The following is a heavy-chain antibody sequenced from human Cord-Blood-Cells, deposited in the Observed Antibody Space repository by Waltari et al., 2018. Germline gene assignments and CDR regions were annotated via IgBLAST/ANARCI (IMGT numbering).Heavy chain of an antibody. J-gene: IGHJ4*02. V-gene: IGHV3-9*01. CDR2: ISWNSGII. CDR3: AKDIGGDIVLMVYAY. Sequence: EVQLVESGGGLVQPGRSLRLSCAASGFTFDDYAMHWVRQAPGKGLEWVSGISWNSGIIGYADSVKGRFTISRDNAKNSLYLQMNSLRAEDTALYYCAKDIGGDIVLMVYAYWGQGTLVTVSS. D-gene: IGHD2-8*01. CDR1: GFTFDDYA.